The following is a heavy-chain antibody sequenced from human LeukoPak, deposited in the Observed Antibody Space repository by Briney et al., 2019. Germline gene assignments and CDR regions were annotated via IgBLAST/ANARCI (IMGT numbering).Heavy chain of an antibody. V-gene: IGHV1-18*01. Sequence: EASVKVSCKASGYTFTSYGISWVRQAPGQGLEWMGWISAYNGNTNYAQKLQGRVTMTTDTSTSTAYMELRSLRSDDTAVYYCATLTSVAGMFGPSWAWFDPWGQGTLVTVSS. J-gene: IGHJ5*02. CDR1: GYTFTSYG. CDR3: ATLTSVAGMFGPSWAWFDP. CDR2: ISAYNGNT. D-gene: IGHD6-19*01.